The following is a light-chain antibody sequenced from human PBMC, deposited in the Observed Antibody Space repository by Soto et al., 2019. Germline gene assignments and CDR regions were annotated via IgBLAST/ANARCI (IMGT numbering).Light chain of an antibody. CDR3: QQRSNWPPAIT. Sequence: EIVLTQSPATLSLSPGERATLSCMASQSVSSYLAWYQQKPGQAPRLLLYDASNRATGIPARFSGSGSGTDFTLTISSLEPEDFAVYYCQQRSNWPPAITVGQGTRLEIK. J-gene: IGKJ5*01. V-gene: IGKV3-11*01. CDR1: QSVSSY. CDR2: DAS.